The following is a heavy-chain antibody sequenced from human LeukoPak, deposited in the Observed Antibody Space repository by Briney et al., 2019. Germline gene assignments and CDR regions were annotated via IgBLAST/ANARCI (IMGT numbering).Heavy chain of an antibody. Sequence: SETLSLTCTVSGGSISSSSYYWGWIRQPPGKGLEWIGSIYYSGSTYHNPSLKSRVTMSVDTSKNQFSLKLSSVTAADTAVYYCASPYYYDSSGPINHWGQGTLVTVSS. D-gene: IGHD3-22*01. CDR2: IYYSGST. V-gene: IGHV4-39*01. J-gene: IGHJ5*02. CDR1: GGSISSSSYY. CDR3: ASPYYYDSSGPINH.